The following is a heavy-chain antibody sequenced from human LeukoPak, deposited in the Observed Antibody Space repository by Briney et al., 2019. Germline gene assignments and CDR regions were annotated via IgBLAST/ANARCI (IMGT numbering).Heavy chain of an antibody. J-gene: IGHJ4*02. V-gene: IGHV1-18*01. D-gene: IGHD6-19*01. CDR2: ISAYNGNT. CDR3: AREGSSGWHEFDY. Sequence: ASVKVSCKASVYTFTSYGISWVRQAPGQGLEWMRWISAYNGNTNYEQKLQGRVTMTTDTSTSTAYKELRSLRSDDTAVYYCAREGSSGWHEFDYWGQGTLVTVSS. CDR1: VYTFTSYG.